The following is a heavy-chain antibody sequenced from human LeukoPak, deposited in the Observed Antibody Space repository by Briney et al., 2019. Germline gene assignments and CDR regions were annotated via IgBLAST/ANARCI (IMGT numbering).Heavy chain of an antibody. Sequence: HGESLKISCKGSGYTFTSYWIGWVRQMPGKGLEWMGVIFPGDSDTRYSPSFQGQVTISADKSISTAYLQWSSLKASDTAMFYCARLDRIAAAGPFDYWGQGTLVTVSS. D-gene: IGHD6-13*01. CDR2: IFPGDSDT. CDR3: ARLDRIAAAGPFDY. V-gene: IGHV5-51*01. J-gene: IGHJ4*02. CDR1: GYTFTSYW.